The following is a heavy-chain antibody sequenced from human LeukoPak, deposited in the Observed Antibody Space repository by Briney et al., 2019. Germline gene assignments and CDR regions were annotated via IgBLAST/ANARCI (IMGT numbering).Heavy chain of an antibody. CDR1: GGSISISSYY. J-gene: IGHJ4*02. Sequence: SETLSLTCTVSGGSISISSYYWGWIRQPPGKGLEWIGSIYYSGSTYYNPSLKSRVTISVDTSKNQFSLKLSSVTAADTAVYYRARQRYCSSTSCYGGGGYFDYWGQGTLVTVSS. CDR2: IYYSGST. D-gene: IGHD2-2*01. CDR3: ARQRYCSSTSCYGGGGYFDY. V-gene: IGHV4-39*01.